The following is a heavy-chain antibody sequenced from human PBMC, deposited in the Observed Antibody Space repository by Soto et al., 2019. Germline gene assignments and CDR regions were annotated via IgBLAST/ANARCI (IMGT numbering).Heavy chain of an antibody. CDR3: ARDFGIHRSSYRYFDY. CDR2: IYHSGST. D-gene: IGHD6-6*01. J-gene: IGHJ4*01. V-gene: IGHV4-4*02. CDR1: GGSISSSNW. Sequence: PSETRSLTCAVSGGSISSSNWWGWVRQPPGKGLEWIGEIYHSGSTNYNPSLKSRVTISVDKSKNQFSLKLSSVTAAEKAVYYCARDFGIHRSSYRYFDYWGPAPLVTVSS.